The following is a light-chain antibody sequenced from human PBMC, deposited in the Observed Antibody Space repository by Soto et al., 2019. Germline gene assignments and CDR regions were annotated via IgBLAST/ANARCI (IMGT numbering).Light chain of an antibody. J-gene: IGKJ5*01. CDR1: QSVSSNY. CDR2: GAS. Sequence: DIGLTQSPSTLSLSPGERPTLPCRASQSVSSNYLAWYQQKPGQAPRLLIYGASSRATGIPDRFSGSGSGTDFTLTISRLEPEDFAVYYCQQYGSPPMTFGQGTLLEIK. CDR3: QQYGSPPMT. V-gene: IGKV3-20*01.